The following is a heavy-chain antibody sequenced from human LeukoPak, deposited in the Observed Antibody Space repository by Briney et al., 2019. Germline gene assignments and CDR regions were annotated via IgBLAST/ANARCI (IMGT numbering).Heavy chain of an antibody. J-gene: IGHJ4*02. CDR2: ISYDGSNK. V-gene: IGHV3-30*01. D-gene: IGHD2-15*01. CDR1: GGTFSSYA. Sequence: SCKASGGTFSSYAMHWVRQAPGKGLEWVAVISYDGSNKYYADSVKGRFTISRDNSKNTLYLQMNSLRAEDTAVYYCARDPVVAVWGQGTLVTVSS. CDR3: ARDPVVAV.